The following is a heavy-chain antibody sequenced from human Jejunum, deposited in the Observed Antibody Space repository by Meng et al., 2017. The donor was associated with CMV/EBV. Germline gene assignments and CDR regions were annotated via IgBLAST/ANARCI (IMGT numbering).Heavy chain of an antibody. J-gene: IGHJ4*02. CDR1: GFPCNIYD. CDR2: IRHDGSED. V-gene: IGHV3-30*02. CDR3: TKGGFDS. Sequence: QVQGVVSGGGGVQPGGSLRLCCVTFGFPCNIYDMHWVRQAPGKGLDWVTCIRHDGSEDFYVDSVKGRFTISRDNSKNTLYLQMNSLRVDDSALYYCTKGGFDSWGQGTLVTVSS. D-gene: IGHD2-15*01.